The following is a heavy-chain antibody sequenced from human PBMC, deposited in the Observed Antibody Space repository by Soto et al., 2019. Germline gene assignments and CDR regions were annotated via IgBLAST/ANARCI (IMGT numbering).Heavy chain of an antibody. CDR1: GYTFTSYA. CDR2: IIPIFGTA. V-gene: IGHV1-69*13. CDR3: ARFYYDSSGYYAWFDP. Sequence: SVKVSCKASGYTFTSYAMHWVRQAPGQRLEWMGGIIPIFGTANYAQKFQGRVTITADESTSTAYMELSSLRSEDTAVYYCARFYYDSSGYYAWFDPWGQGTLVTVSS. J-gene: IGHJ5*02. D-gene: IGHD3-22*01.